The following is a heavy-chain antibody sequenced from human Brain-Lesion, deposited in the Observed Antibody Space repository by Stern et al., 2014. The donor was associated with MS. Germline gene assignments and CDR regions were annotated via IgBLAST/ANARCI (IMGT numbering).Heavy chain of an antibody. CDR1: GYTLTELS. J-gene: IGHJ4*02. V-gene: IGHV1-24*01. Sequence: VQLVQSGASVKVSCKVSGYTLTELSMHWVRQALRKGLEWMGGFDPEDGETIYAQKFQGRVTMTEDTSTDTAYMELSSLRSEDTAVYYCATLSPGAGGNYYRHFDYWGQGTLVTVSS. CDR3: ATLSPGAGGNYYRHFDY. D-gene: IGHD1-26*01. CDR2: FDPEDGET.